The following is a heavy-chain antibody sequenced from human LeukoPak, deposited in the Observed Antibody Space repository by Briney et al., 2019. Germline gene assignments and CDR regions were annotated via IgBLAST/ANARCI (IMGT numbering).Heavy chain of an antibody. CDR3: ARDIVVVPAAAEYYYYGMDV. Sequence: SGPTLVNPTPTLTLTCTFSGFSLRTSGMCVSWIRQPPGKALEWLSRIDWDDDKYYSTSLKTRLTISKDTSKNQVVLTMTNMDPVDTATYYCARDIVVVPAAAEYYYYGMDVWGQGTTVTVSS. J-gene: IGHJ6*02. D-gene: IGHD2-2*01. CDR2: IDWDDDK. CDR1: GFSLRTSGMC. V-gene: IGHV2-70*11.